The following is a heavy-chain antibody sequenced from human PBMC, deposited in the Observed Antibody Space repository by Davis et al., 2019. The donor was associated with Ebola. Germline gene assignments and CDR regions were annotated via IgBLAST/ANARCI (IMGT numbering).Heavy chain of an antibody. J-gene: IGHJ4*02. D-gene: IGHD3-22*01. CDR1: GDSISSSNW. V-gene: IGHV4-4*02. Sequence: GSLRLSCAVSGDSISSSNWWSWVRQSPGKGLEWIGEVYHSGSTNYNPSLKSRVTISVDKSKNQFSLKLKSVTAADTAVYYCARDYYDSSGYLHYFDYWGQGTLVTVSS. CDR3: ARDYYDSSGYLHYFDY. CDR2: VYHSGST.